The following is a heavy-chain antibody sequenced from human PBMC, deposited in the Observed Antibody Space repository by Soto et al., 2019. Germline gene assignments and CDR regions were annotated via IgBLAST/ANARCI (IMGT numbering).Heavy chain of an antibody. J-gene: IGHJ4*02. CDR1: GGTFSSDS. D-gene: IGHD2-2*01. CDR2: IIPIFGTA. CDR3: AREGEGSGYCSSTSCRPFDY. V-gene: IGHV1-69*13. Sequence: ASVKVSCKASGGTFSSDSISWVLQAPVQVLEWMGGIIPIFGTANYAQKFQGRVTITADESTSTAYMELSSLRSEDTAVYYCAREGEGSGYCSSTSCRPFDYWGQGTLVTVSS.